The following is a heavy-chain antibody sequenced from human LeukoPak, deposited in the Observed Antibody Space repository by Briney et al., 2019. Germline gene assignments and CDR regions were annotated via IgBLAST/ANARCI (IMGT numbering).Heavy chain of an antibody. V-gene: IGHV3-21*01. J-gene: IGHJ4*02. CDR1: GFTFSSYS. D-gene: IGHD2-21*01. Sequence: PGGSLRLSCAASGFTFSSYSMNWVREAPGKALEWVSSISSSSRYIYYADSVKGGFTISTDNTKNSLYLQMNSLRAQDTAVYDCARVGDNRRMGPFDSWGQGTLVTVSS. CDR3: ARVGDNRRMGPFDS. CDR2: ISSSSRYI.